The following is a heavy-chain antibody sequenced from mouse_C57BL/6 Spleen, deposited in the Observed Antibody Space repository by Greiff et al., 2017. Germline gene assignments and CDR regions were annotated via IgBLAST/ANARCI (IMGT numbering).Heavy chain of an antibody. J-gene: IGHJ2*01. Sequence: QVQLQQSGPELVKPGASVKLSCKASGYTFTSYAITWVKQRPGQGLEWVAWIYPRDCSTKYNEKFTGQATLTVDTSSSTAYMELHSLTSEDSAVXFGARYYFDYGGQGTTLTVSS. CDR2: IYPRDCST. CDR1: GYTFTSYA. CDR3: ARYYFDY. V-gene: IGHV1-85*01.